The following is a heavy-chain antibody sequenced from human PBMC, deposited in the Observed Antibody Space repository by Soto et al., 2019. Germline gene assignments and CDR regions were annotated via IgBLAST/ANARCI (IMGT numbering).Heavy chain of an antibody. D-gene: IGHD1-1*01. CDR3: ARAQGKVLDS. V-gene: IGHV3-30*03. Sequence: GGSLRLSCAVSGFTFSSYGIHWVRQAPGKGLEWVAVISDDGTYKNYPDSVKGRFTISRDNSKSTLYLQMNSLRGDDTAVYYCARAQGKVLDSWGQGTLVTVSS. CDR1: GFTFSSYG. J-gene: IGHJ4*02. CDR2: ISDDGTYK.